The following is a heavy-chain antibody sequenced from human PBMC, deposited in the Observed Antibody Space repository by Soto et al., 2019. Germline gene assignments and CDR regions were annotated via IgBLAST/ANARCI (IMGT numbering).Heavy chain of an antibody. CDR3: ARDRAFGVTAANAEWAYFDY. Sequence: QVQLVQSGAEVKKPGSSVKVSCKASGGTFSSYAISWVRQAPGQGLEWMGGIIPIFGTANYEQKFQGRVTITADESTSTAYMELSSLRSEDTAVYYCARDRAFGVTAANAEWAYFDYWGQGTLVTVSS. J-gene: IGHJ4*02. CDR1: GGTFSSYA. V-gene: IGHV1-69*01. CDR2: IIPIFGTA. D-gene: IGHD2-2*01.